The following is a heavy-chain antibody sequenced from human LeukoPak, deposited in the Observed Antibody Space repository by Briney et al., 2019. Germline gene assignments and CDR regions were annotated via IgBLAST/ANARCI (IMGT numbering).Heavy chain of an antibody. CDR1: GFPFSSYA. D-gene: IGHD6-13*01. J-gene: IGHJ1*01. CDR3: ARLIAAAAPYFQH. Sequence: PGGSLRLSCAASGFPFSSYAMTWVRLTPGKGLEWIGSIYYSGSTYYNPSLKSRVTISVDTSKDQFSLKLSSVTAADTAVYYCARLIAAAAPYFQHWGQGTLVTVSS. V-gene: IGHV4-39*01. CDR2: IYYSGST.